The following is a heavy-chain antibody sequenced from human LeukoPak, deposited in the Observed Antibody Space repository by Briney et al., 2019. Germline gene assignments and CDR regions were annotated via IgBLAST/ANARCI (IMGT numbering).Heavy chain of an antibody. CDR3: AKDATRRYYYYYMDV. V-gene: IGHV3-9*03. D-gene: IGHD2-8*02. CDR2: TSWNSGSI. J-gene: IGHJ6*03. CDR1: GFTFDDYA. Sequence: PGRSLRLSCAASGFTFDDYAMHWVRQAPGKGLEWVSGTSWNSGSIGYADSVKGRFTISRDNAKNSLYLQMNSLRAEDMALYYCAKDATRRYYYYYMDVWGKGTTVTVSS.